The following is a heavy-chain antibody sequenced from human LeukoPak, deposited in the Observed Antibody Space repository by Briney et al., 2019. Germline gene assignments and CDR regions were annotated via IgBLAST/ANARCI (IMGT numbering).Heavy chain of an antibody. CDR1: GFTFSSYS. CDR2: ISSSSSYI. Sequence: GGSLRLSCAPSGFTFSSYSVNWVRQAPGKGLEWVSSISSSSSYIYYADSVKGRFTISRDNAKNSLYLQMNSLRAEDTAVYYCARWDIVAPCDYWGQGTLVTVSS. J-gene: IGHJ4*02. CDR3: ARWDIVAPCDY. V-gene: IGHV3-21*01. D-gene: IGHD5-12*01.